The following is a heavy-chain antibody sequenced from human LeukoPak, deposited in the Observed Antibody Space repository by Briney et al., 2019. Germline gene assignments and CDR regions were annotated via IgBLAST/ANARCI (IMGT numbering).Heavy chain of an antibody. CDR2: IYYSGST. CDR3: ARGAATYYDFWSGYYRDYYYYYMDV. CDR1: GGSISSYY. V-gene: IGHV4-59*01. J-gene: IGHJ6*03. D-gene: IGHD3-3*01. Sequence: SETLSLTYTVSGGSISSYYWSWIRQPPGKGLEWIGYIYYSGSTNYNPSLKSRVTISVDTSKNQFSLKLSSVTAADTAVYYCARGAATYYDFWSGYYRDYYYYYMDVWGKGTTVTVSS.